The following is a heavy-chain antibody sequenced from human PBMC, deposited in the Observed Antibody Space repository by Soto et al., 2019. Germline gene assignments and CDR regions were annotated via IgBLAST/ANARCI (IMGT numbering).Heavy chain of an antibody. D-gene: IGHD4-17*01. J-gene: IGHJ4*02. CDR1: GGTFSSYA. CDR3: ASSNETYGDYDGY. Sequence: HVQLVQSGAEVKTPGSSVKVSCKASGGTFSSYAISWVRQAPGQGLEWMGGIIPIFGTATYAQKFQGRVTITADESTSTAYMELSSLRSEDTAVYYCASSNETYGDYDGYWGQGTLVTVSS. CDR2: IIPIFGTA. V-gene: IGHV1-69*01.